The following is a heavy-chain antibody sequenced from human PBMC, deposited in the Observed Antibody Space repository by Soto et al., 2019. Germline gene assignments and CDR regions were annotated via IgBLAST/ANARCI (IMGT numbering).Heavy chain of an antibody. CDR1: GGSVSSGNYY. CDR3: ARSMFYSDGINYSPFEY. Sequence: QVQLQESGPGLVKPSETLSLTCTVSGGSVSSGNYYWSWIRQPPGKGLEWIGYFYYTGSINYNPSLKSRVTIFIDASKNQFSLRLSYVTAADTAVYYCARSMFYSDGINYSPFEYWGQGTLVTASS. D-gene: IGHD3-22*01. CDR2: FYYTGSI. V-gene: IGHV4-61*01. J-gene: IGHJ4*02.